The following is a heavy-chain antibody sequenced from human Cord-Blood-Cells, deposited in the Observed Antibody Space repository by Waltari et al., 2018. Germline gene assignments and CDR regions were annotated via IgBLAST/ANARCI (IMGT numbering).Heavy chain of an antibody. V-gene: IGHV3-23*01. CDR3: AKRETGDYPLYYYYGMDV. CDR1: GFPFSSYA. CDR2: ISGSGGST. J-gene: IGHJ6*02. Sequence: EVQLLESGGGLVQPGGSLRLSCAASGFPFSSYAMSWVRQAPGKGLEWVSAISGSGGSTYYADSVKGRFTISRDNSKNTLYLQMNSLRAEDTAVYYCAKRETGDYPLYYYYGMDVWGQGTTVTVSS. D-gene: IGHD4-17*01.